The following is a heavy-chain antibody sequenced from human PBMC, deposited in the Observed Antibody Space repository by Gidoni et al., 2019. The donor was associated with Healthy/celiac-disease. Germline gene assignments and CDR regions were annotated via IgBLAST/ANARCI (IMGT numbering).Heavy chain of an antibody. J-gene: IGHJ4*02. V-gene: IGHV1-69*01. D-gene: IGHD5-18*01. Sequence: QVQLVQSGAEVKKPGSSVKVSCKASGGTFSSYAIRWVRQAPGQGLEWMGGIIPIFGTANYAQKFQGRVTITADESTSTAYMELSSLRSEDTAVYYCASSGYSYAGGNSYFDYWGQGTLVTVSS. CDR3: ASSGYSYAGGNSYFDY. CDR1: GGTFSSYA. CDR2: IIPIFGTA.